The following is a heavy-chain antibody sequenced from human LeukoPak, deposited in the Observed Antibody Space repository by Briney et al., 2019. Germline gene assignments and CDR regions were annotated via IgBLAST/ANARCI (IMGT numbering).Heavy chain of an antibody. CDR1: GGSFSGYY. Sequence: SETLSLTCAVYGGSFSGYYWSWIRQPPGKGLEWIGEINHSGSTNYNPSLKSRVAISVDTSKNQFSLRLTSVTAADTAVYYCARQTGSGLFILPGGQGTLVTVSS. CDR2: INHSGST. V-gene: IGHV4-34*01. CDR3: ARQTGSGLFILP. J-gene: IGHJ4*02. D-gene: IGHD3/OR15-3a*01.